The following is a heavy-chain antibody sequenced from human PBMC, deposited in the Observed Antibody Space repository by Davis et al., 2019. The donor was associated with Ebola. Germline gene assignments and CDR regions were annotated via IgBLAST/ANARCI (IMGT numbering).Heavy chain of an antibody. V-gene: IGHV4-39*02. CDR2: IYYSGST. J-gene: IGHJ5*02. Sequence: MPSETLSLTCTVSGGSISSSSYYWGWIRQPPGKGLEWIGSIYYSGSTYYNPSLKSRVTISVDTSKNQFSLKLSSVTAADTAMYYCARDLHGVTTGGFDPWGQGTLVTVSS. D-gene: IGHD4-17*01. CDR3: ARDLHGVTTGGFDP. CDR1: GGSISSSSYY.